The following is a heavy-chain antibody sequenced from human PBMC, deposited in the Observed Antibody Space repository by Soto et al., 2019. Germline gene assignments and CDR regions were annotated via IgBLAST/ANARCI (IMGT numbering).Heavy chain of an antibody. V-gene: IGHV3-23*01. D-gene: IGHD6-19*01. CDR2: ISGSGGST. CDR3: AKWARGRAVALFRGYYFDY. Sequence: GGSLRLSCAASGFTFSSYAMSWVRQAPGKGLEWVSAISGSGGSTYYADSVKGRFTISRDNSKNTLYLQMNSLRAEDTAVYYCAKWARGRAVALFRGYYFDYWGQGTLVTVSS. CDR1: GFTFSSYA. J-gene: IGHJ4*02.